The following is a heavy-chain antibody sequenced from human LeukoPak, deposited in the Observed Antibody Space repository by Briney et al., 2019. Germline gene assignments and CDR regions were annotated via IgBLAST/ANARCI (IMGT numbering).Heavy chain of an antibody. Sequence: SETLSLTCSVSGASVGSAGYHWSWIRPPPGGGLGWVGYVYYVSSTNYNPSLKGRATMSVDPSRNQFSLKLNSVTAADTAVYYCARTQSQSGSYRYYYGYWGQGTPVTVSS. CDR3: ARTQSQSGSYRYYYGY. CDR2: VYYVSST. V-gene: IGHV4-61*08. CDR1: GASVGSAGYH. J-gene: IGHJ4*02. D-gene: IGHD1-26*01.